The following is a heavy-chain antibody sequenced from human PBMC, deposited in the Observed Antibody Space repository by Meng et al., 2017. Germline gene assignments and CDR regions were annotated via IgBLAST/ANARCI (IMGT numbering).Heavy chain of an antibody. CDR1: GFTFDDYG. Sequence: GESLKISCAASGFTFDDYGMSWVRQAPGKGLERVSGINWNGGSTGYADSVKGRFTISRDNAKNSLYLQMNSLRAEDTALYYCAREFFGSGSYYEDDAFDIWGQGTMVTVSS. D-gene: IGHD3-10*01. CDR3: AREFFGSGSYYEDDAFDI. V-gene: IGHV3-20*04. J-gene: IGHJ3*02. CDR2: INWNGGST.